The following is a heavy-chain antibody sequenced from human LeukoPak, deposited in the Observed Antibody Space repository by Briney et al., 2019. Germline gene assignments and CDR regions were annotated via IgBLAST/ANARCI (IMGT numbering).Heavy chain of an antibody. Sequence: PGGSLRLSCAASGFTFSSYEMNWVRQAPGKGLEWVSYISSSGSTIYYADSVKGRFTISRDNAKNSLYLQMDSLRAEDTAVYYCVRGIGDYIWGKGHYFDYWGQGILVIVSS. J-gene: IGHJ4*02. CDR3: VRGIGDYIWGKGHYFDY. D-gene: IGHD3-16*01. CDR1: GFTFSSYE. CDR2: ISSSGSTI. V-gene: IGHV3-48*03.